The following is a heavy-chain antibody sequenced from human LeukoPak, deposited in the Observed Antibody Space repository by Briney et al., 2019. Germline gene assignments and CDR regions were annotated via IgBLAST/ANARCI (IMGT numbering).Heavy chain of an antibody. CDR2: FLYSGTT. CDR1: DGAVKNYY. J-gene: IGHJ4*02. D-gene: IGHD1-26*01. V-gene: IGHV4-59*02. CDR3: ATLVYSGSRYHFDT. Sequence: PSETLSLTCSVSDGAVKNYYWTWIRQPPGQGLEWIGNFLYSGTTTYRASLDSRLIISVDNSKNTVSLRLFSVTAADTAVYYCATLVYSGSRYHFDTWGQGTLVTVSS.